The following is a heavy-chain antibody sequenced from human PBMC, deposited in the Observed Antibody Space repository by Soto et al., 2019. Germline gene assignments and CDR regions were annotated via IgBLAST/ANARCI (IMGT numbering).Heavy chain of an antibody. CDR1: GFTFSSYA. CDR2: ISGSGGST. D-gene: IGHD4-4*01. CDR3: AKGDYSNYYYYGMDV. J-gene: IGHJ6*02. Sequence: LRLSCAASGFTFSSYAMSWVRQAPGKGLEWVSAISGSGGSTYYADSVKGRFTISRDNSKNTLYLQMNSLRAEDTAVYYCAKGDYSNYYYYGMDVWGQGTRVTVSS. V-gene: IGHV3-23*01.